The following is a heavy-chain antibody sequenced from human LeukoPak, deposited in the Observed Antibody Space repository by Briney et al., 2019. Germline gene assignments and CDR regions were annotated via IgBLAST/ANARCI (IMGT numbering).Heavy chain of an antibody. D-gene: IGHD2-2*01. CDR2: ISYDGSNK. V-gene: IGHV3-30*18. CDR3: AKDQSGVIPAGYYGMDV. CDR1: GLSFSSYG. J-gene: IGHJ6*02. Sequence: GGSLRLSCAASGLSFSSYGMHWVRQAPGKGLEWVTVISYDGSNKYYAGSVKGRFTISRDNSKNTLYLQMNSLRAEDTAVYYCAKDQSGVIPAGYYGMDVWGQGTTVTVSS.